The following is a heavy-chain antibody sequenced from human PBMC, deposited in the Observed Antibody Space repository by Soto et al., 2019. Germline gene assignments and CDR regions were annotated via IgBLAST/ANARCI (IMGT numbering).Heavy chain of an antibody. V-gene: IGHV3-23*01. CDR2: ISGSGGST. D-gene: IGHD3-10*01. CDR1: GFTFSSYA. CDR3: AKDSLWFGELLDR. J-gene: IGHJ5*02. Sequence: GGSLRLSCAASGFTFSSYAMSWVRQAPVNGLEWVSAISGSGGSTYYADSVKGRFTISRDNSKNTLYLQMNSLRAEDTAVYYCAKDSLWFGELLDRSGQGTLVTVSS.